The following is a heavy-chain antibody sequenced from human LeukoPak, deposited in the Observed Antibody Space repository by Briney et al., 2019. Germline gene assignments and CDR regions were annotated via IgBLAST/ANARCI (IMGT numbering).Heavy chain of an antibody. CDR1: GYTFTDNY. Sequence: GASVKVSCKASGYTFTDNYIYWVRQAPGQGLEWTGRTSTYNGNTNYAQKFQGRVTMTTDTSTSTVYMELRSLRSDDTAVYYCARYVDDYAFDIWGQGTMVTVSS. CDR3: ARYVDDYAFDI. J-gene: IGHJ3*02. V-gene: IGHV1-18*04. D-gene: IGHD3-16*01. CDR2: TSTYNGNT.